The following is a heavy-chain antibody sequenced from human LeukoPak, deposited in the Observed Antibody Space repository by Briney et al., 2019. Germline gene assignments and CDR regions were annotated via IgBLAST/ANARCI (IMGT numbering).Heavy chain of an antibody. D-gene: IGHD6-19*01. CDR3: AKDPGEADSNGWYYFDY. CDR1: GFIFSSYG. J-gene: IGHJ4*02. Sequence: GRSLRLSCAASGFIFSSYGMHWVRQAPGKRLEWVAFISHDGSNKYYADSVKGRLTISRDNSKNTPYLQMSSLRAEDTAVYHCAKDPGEADSNGWYYFDYWGQGTLVTVSS. V-gene: IGHV3-30*18. CDR2: ISHDGSNK.